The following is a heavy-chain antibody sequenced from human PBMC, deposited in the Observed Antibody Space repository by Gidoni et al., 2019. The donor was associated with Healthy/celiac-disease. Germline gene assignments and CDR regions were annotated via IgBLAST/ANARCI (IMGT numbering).Heavy chain of an antibody. CDR1: GFTFSSYA. Sequence: EVQLLESGGGLVQPGGSLRLSCEGSGFTFSSYAMSWVRQAPGKGLEWVSAISSSGGSTYYADSVKCRFTISRDNSKNTLYLQMNSLRAEDTAVYYCAKDLHDSSGYYDYWGQGTLVTVSS. J-gene: IGHJ4*02. D-gene: IGHD3-22*01. CDR2: ISSSGGST. V-gene: IGHV3-23*01. CDR3: AKDLHDSSGYYDY.